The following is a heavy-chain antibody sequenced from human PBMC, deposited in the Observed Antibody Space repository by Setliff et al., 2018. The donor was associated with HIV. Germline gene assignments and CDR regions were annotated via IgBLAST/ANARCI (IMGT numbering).Heavy chain of an antibody. D-gene: IGHD3-22*01. Sequence: NPSETLSLTCTVSGGSISSSSYYWGWIRQPPGKGLEWIGSIYYSGSTYYNPSLKSRVTISVATSKNQFSLKLSSVTAADTAVYYCAKARRYDSPTTGDWGQGTLVTVSS. CDR1: GGSISSSSYY. CDR2: IYYSGST. V-gene: IGHV4-39*01. J-gene: IGHJ4*02. CDR3: AKARRYDSPTTGD.